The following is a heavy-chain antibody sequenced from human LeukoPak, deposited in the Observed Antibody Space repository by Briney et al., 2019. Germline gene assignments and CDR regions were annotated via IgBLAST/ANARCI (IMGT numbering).Heavy chain of an antibody. CDR2: MSGSGSST. CDR1: GFTFSSYG. V-gene: IGHV3-23*01. J-gene: IGHJ6*02. Sequence: GGSLRLSCAASGFTFSSYGMTWVRQAPGKGLEWVSAMSGSGSSTFYADSVKGRFTISRDNSKNTLCLQMDSLKAEDTARYFCAKGIAVRGEYYYAMDVWGQGTTVTVSS. D-gene: IGHD3-10*01. CDR3: AKGIAVRGEYYYAMDV.